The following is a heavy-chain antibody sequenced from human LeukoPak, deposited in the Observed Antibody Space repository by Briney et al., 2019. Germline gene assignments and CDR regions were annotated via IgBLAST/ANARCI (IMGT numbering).Heavy chain of an antibody. CDR2: IHSDGSTT. Sequence: GGSLRLSCATSGFTFSTFWMHWVRHVPGKGLVWVSRIHSDGSTTNYADLAKGRFTISRNNAKNTLYLQMNSLRAEDTAVYYCARDMSSSWYFDYWGQGTLVTVSS. CDR1: GFTFSTFW. CDR3: ARDMSSSWYFDY. D-gene: IGHD6-13*01. J-gene: IGHJ4*02. V-gene: IGHV3-74*01.